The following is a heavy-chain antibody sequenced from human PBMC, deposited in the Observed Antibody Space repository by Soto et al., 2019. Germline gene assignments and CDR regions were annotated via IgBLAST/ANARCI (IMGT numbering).Heavy chain of an antibody. CDR3: ASLIVVVPAASGHPKNSRGIVVGRYFDY. J-gene: IGHJ4*02. D-gene: IGHD2-2*01. CDR1: GDSISSGGSY. V-gene: IGHV4-31*03. Sequence: PSETLSLTCTVSGDSISSGGSYWNWIRQRPGKGLEWMGYIFYSGSFYYTPSLRGRVTMSVDTSKNQFSLRLSSVTAADTAVYYCASLIVVVPAASGHPKNSRGIVVGRYFDYWGQGTLVTVSS. CDR2: IFYSGSF.